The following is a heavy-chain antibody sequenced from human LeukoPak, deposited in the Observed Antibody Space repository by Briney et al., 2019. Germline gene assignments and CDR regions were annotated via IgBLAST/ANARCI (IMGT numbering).Heavy chain of an antibody. CDR1: GFTFSSYA. J-gene: IGHJ4*02. Sequence: PGGSLRLSCAASGFTFSSYAMSWVRQAPGKGLEWVSAISGSGGSTYYADSVKGRFTISRDNSKNTLYPQMNSLRAEDTAVYYCAKVLLITHSPGDYWGQGTLVTVSS. CDR2: ISGSGGST. CDR3: AKVLLITHSPGDY. V-gene: IGHV3-23*01. D-gene: IGHD1-14*01.